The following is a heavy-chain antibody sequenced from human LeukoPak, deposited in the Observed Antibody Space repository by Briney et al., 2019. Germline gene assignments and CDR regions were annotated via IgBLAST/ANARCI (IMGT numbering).Heavy chain of an antibody. Sequence: GGSLRLSCAASGFTFSSYAMHWVRQAPGKGLEWVGRIKSKTDGGTTDYAAPVKGRFTISRDDSKNTLYLQMNSLKTEDTAVYYCTTDAGIAAAGTLLQWLVGYYYYMDVWGKGTTVTVSS. J-gene: IGHJ6*03. CDR3: TTDAGIAAAGTLLQWLVGYYYYMDV. CDR1: GFTFSSYA. D-gene: IGHD6-13*01. V-gene: IGHV3-15*01. CDR2: IKSKTDGGTT.